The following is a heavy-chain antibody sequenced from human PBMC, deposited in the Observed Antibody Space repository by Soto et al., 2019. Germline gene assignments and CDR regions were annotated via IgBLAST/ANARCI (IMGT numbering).Heavy chain of an antibody. CDR1: GFTVSNNY. V-gene: IGHV3-53*01. Sequence: EVQLVESGGGLIQPGGSLRLSCAVSGFTVSNNYMSWVRQAPGKGLEGVSVIYSGGYTAYGDSVKGRFTISRDNSKNTISLKRKSPGPAAPAFFYWGTRLGGGGYWGQGTLVTVSS. CDR2: IYSGGYT. D-gene: IGHD3-16*01. CDR3: GTRLGGGGY. J-gene: IGHJ4*02.